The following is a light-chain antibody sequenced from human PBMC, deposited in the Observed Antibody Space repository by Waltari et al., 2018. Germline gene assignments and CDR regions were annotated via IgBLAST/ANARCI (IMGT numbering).Light chain of an antibody. CDR1: QGIRNE. J-gene: IGKJ1*01. V-gene: IGKV1-17*01. CDR3: LQHNTYPWT. Sequence: DIQMTQSPSSLSASVGDRVTITCRASQGIRNELGWYQQKPGKAPKRLIYDASSLQSGVPSRFRGSGSGTEITLTISSLQPEEFATYYCLQHNTYPWTFGQGTKVEIK. CDR2: DAS.